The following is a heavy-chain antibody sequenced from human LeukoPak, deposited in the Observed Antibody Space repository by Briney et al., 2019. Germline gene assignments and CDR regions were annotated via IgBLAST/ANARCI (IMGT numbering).Heavy chain of an antibody. J-gene: IGHJ4*02. V-gene: IGHV1-8*01. CDR3: ARGGYYYDSSGYYSIDY. CDR1: GYTFTSYD. CDR2: MNPNSGTT. Sequence: ASVKVSCKASGYTFTSYDFNWVRQAPGQGPEWIGWMNPNSGTTGYAQKFQGRVTMTRNTSISTAYMELSSLRSEDTAVYYCARGGYYYDSSGYYSIDYWGQGTLVTVSS. D-gene: IGHD3-22*01.